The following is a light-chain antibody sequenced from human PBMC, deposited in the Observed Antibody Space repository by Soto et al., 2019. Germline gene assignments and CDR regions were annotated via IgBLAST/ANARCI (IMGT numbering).Light chain of an antibody. Sequence: QSVLTQPASVSGSPGQSITISCTGTSSDVGGYNYVSWYQQHPGKAPKLMIYEVSNRPSGVSNRVSGSKSGNTASLTSSGLKAEDEADYYCSSYTSSSTRVFGGGHKLTVL. V-gene: IGLV2-14*01. CDR2: EVS. CDR1: SSDVGGYNY. J-gene: IGLJ3*02. CDR3: SSYTSSSTRV.